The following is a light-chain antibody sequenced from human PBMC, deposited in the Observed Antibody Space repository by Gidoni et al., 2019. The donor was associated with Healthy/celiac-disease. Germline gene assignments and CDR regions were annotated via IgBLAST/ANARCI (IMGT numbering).Light chain of an antibody. CDR1: QSISSY. Sequence: DIQMTQSSSSLSASVGDRVTITFRASQSISSYLNWYQQKPGKAPKLLIYAASSLQSGVPSRFSGSGSGTDFTLTISSLQPEYFATYYCQQSYRTPPLFGGGTKVEIK. CDR2: AAS. CDR3: QQSYRTPPL. V-gene: IGKV1-39*01. J-gene: IGKJ4*01.